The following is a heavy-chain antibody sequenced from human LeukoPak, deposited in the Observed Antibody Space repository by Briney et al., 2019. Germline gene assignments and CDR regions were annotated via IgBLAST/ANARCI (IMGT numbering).Heavy chain of an antibody. J-gene: IGHJ4*02. CDR2: ISGSGGST. CDR1: GFTFSTYA. Sequence: GGSLRLSCAASGFTFSTYAMSWVRQAPGKGLEWVSAISGSGGSTYYADSVKGRFTISRDNSKNTLYLQMNSLRAEDTAVYYCARASFPGYSSSWYQDYWGQGTPVTVSS. CDR3: ARASFPGYSSSWYQDY. D-gene: IGHD6-13*01. V-gene: IGHV3-23*01.